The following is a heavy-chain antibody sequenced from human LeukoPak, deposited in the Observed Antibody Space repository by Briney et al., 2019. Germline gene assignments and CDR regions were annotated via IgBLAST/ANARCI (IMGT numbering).Heavy chain of an antibody. CDR1: GFTFSSYA. D-gene: IGHD6-19*01. Sequence: GGSLRLSCAASGFTFSSYAMHWVCQAPGKGLEWVAVISYDGSNKYYADSVKGRFTISRDNSKNTLYLQMNSLRAEDTAVYYCASGSVAGFDYWGQGTLVTVSS. J-gene: IGHJ4*02. V-gene: IGHV3-30*04. CDR2: ISYDGSNK. CDR3: ASGSVAGFDY.